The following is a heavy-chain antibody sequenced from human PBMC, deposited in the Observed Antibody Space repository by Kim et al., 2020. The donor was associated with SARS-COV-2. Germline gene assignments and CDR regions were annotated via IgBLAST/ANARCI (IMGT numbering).Heavy chain of an antibody. CDR3: AREEAAAFDY. CDR2: IYYSGST. J-gene: IGHJ4*02. V-gene: IGHV4-59*13. Sequence: SETLSLTCTVSGGSISSYYWSWIRQPPGKGLEWIGYIYYSGSTNYNPSLKSRVTISVDTSKNQFSLKLSSVTAADTAVYYCAREEAAAFDYWGQGTLVTVSS. CDR1: GGSISSYY. D-gene: IGHD6-13*01.